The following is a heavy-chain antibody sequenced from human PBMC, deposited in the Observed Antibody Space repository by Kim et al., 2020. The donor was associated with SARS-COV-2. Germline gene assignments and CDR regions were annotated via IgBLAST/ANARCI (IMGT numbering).Heavy chain of an antibody. Sequence: PARKGRGTISVDTSKKQFSLKLSSVTAADTAVYYCARVQLWLRGAFDIWGQGTMVTVSS. J-gene: IGHJ3*02. D-gene: IGHD5-18*01. V-gene: IGHV4-34*01. CDR3: ARVQLWLRGAFDI.